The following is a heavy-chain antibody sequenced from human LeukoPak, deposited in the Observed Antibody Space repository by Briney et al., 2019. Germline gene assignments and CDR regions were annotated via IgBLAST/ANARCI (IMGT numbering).Heavy chain of an antibody. J-gene: IGHJ4*02. CDR1: GFTFGDYA. V-gene: IGHV3-49*03. Sequence: PGGSLRLSCTASGFTFGDYAMSWFRQAPGKGLEWVGFIRSKAYGGTTEYAASVKGIFTISRDDSKSIAYLQMNSLKTEDTAVYYCTRGNILLRSHFDYWGQGTLVTVSS. CDR2: IRSKAYGGTT. CDR3: TRGNILLRSHFDY. D-gene: IGHD3-3*01.